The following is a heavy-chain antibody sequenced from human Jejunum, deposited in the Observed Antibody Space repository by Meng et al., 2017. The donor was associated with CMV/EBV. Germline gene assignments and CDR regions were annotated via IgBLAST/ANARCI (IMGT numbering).Heavy chain of an antibody. CDR1: GFTFSSYA. J-gene: IGHJ4*02. Sequence: SGFTFSSYAMSWLRQAPGQGLGWVSAVGGGGGSTYYADSVQSRFTISRDNSKNTLYLQMNSLRAEDTAVYYCANYYDSSGYLHHWGQGTLVTVSS. D-gene: IGHD3-22*01. CDR2: VGGGGGST. V-gene: IGHV3-23*01. CDR3: ANYYDSSGYLHH.